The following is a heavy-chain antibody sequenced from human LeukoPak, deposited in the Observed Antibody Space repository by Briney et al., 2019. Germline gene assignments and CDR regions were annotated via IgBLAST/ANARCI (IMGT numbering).Heavy chain of an antibody. Sequence: GGSLRLSCAASGFTGSSNYMSWVRQAPGKGLAWVSVIYRDDTTYYADSVKGRFTISRDNSKNTLYLQMSSLRAEDTAVYYCATAAYDSGSYIVNHDYWGQGTLVTVSS. J-gene: IGHJ4*02. CDR1: GFTGSSNY. CDR2: IYRDDTT. V-gene: IGHV3-53*01. CDR3: ATAAYDSGSYIVNHDY. D-gene: IGHD3-22*01.